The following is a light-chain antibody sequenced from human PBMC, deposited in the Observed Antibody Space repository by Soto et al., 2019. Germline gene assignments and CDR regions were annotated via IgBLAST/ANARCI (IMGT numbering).Light chain of an antibody. Sequence: DIPMTQSPSTLSASVGDRVTITCRASQSISSWLAWYQQKPGKAPKSLIYDASSLESGVPSRFSGSGSGTEFTLTISCLQPDDFATYYCQQYNSYSLYTFGQGTKLEIK. J-gene: IGKJ2*01. V-gene: IGKV1-5*01. CDR1: QSISSW. CDR3: QQYNSYSLYT. CDR2: DAS.